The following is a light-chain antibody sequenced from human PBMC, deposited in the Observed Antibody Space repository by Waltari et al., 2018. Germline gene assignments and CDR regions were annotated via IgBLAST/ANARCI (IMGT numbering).Light chain of an antibody. CDR1: QSVSSSY. CDR3: QQYGSSLFT. J-gene: IGKJ3*01. V-gene: IGKV3-20*01. CDR2: GAS. Sequence: EIVLPQSPGTLSLSPGERATLSCRASQSVSSSYLAWYQQKPGQAPRLLIYGASSRATVIPDRFSGSGSGTDFTLTISRLEPEDFAVYYCQQYGSSLFTFGPGTKVDIK.